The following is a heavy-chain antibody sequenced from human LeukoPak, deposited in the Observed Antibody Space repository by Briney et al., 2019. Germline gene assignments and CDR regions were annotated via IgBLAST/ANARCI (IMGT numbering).Heavy chain of an antibody. J-gene: IGHJ5*02. CDR2: ISGSGGRT. D-gene: IGHD4-17*01. V-gene: IGHV3-23*01. Sequence: GGSLRLSCAASGFTFSSYAMTWVRQAPGKGLEWVSVISGSGGRTVYADSVKGRFTISRDSSKNMLYLQMKSLRVDDTATYYCAKDHGDYGDYAGWFDPWGQGTLATVSS. CDR3: AKDHGDYGDYAGWFDP. CDR1: GFTFSSYA.